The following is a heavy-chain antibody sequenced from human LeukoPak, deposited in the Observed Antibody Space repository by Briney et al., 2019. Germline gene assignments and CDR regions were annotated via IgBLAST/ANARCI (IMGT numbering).Heavy chain of an antibody. CDR1: GVTICSSSYY. J-gene: IGHJ4*03. D-gene: IGHD3-3*01. CDR3: MGSGFWSCYLDY. CDR2: TYYSGGT. Sequence: SETLSLTCTVSGVTICSSSYYWGWTGQPPGKGRGWIGSTYYSGGTYYNTSLKSRVTISVDTSKNQSSLKLSSVTAADTAVYYCMGSGFWSCYLDYWGQGTLVTVSS. V-gene: IGHV4-39*07.